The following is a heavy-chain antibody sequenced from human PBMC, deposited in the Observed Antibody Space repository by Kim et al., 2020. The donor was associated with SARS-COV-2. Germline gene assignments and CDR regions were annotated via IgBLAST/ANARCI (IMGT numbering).Heavy chain of an antibody. Sequence: GGSLRLSCAASGFTFSSYSMNWVRQTPGKGLEWVSSISSSSSYIYYADSVKGRFTISRNNAKNSLYLQTNSLRAEDTAVYYCAKTNRADDYDSSHYYPEGLYYFAYWGQGTLDPVSS. D-gene: IGHD3-22*01. V-gene: IGHV3-21*01. CDR3: AKTNRADDYDSSHYYPEGLYYFAY. CDR1: GFTFSSYS. J-gene: IGHJ4*02. CDR2: ISSSSSYI.